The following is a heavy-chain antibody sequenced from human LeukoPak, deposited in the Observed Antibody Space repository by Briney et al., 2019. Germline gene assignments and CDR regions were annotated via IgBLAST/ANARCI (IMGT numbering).Heavy chain of an antibody. CDR3: LAGGN. Sequence: GGTLRLSCAVSGFTFSSDWMSWVRQAPGKGLEWVANIKQDGSEKFYVDSVGGRFTISRDNAKNSLYLQMNSLRAKDTAVYYCLAGGNWGQGTLVTVSS. D-gene: IGHD3-16*01. V-gene: IGHV3-7*01. J-gene: IGHJ4*02. CDR2: IKQDGSEK. CDR1: GFTFSSDW.